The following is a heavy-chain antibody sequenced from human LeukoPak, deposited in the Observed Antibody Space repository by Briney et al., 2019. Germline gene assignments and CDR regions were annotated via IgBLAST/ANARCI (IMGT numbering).Heavy chain of an antibody. CDR1: GFNFNAYS. Sequence: GGSLRLSCAASGFNFNAYSMAWVRQAPGKGLEWVSSISTSSSYIYYADSVKGRFTISRDNARNSLYLQMNSLRAEDTAMYYCARDVVVVVASDSNFNYWGQGTLVTVSS. CDR3: ARDVVVVVASDSNFNY. CDR2: ISTSSSYI. V-gene: IGHV3-21*01. J-gene: IGHJ4*02. D-gene: IGHD2-15*01.